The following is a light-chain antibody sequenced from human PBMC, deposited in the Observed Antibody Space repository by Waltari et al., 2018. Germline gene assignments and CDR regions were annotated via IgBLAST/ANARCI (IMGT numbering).Light chain of an antibody. CDR1: QSISNW. V-gene: IGKV1-5*03. CDR3: QQYNSLHS. CDR2: KAS. J-gene: IGKJ2*03. Sequence: DIQMTQSPSTLSASVGDRVTITCRASQSISNWLAWYQQKPGKAPKVLIYKASSLESGVPSRFSGSGSGTEFTLTISSLQPDDFATYYCQQYNSLHSCGQGTKLEIK.